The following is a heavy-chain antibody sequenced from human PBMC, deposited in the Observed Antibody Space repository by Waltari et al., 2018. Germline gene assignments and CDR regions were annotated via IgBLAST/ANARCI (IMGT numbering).Heavy chain of an antibody. CDR2: ISRSSTSI. CDR3: ASRSATGRYFDY. J-gene: IGHJ4*02. Sequence: EVQLVESGGGLVQPGGSLRLSCAASGFTFSSYNMNWVRQAPGKGLEWVSYISRSSTSIYYADSVKGRFTISRDNAQNSLYLQLNSLRAEDTAVYYCASRSATGRYFDYWGQGTLVTVSS. V-gene: IGHV3-48*01. D-gene: IGHD6-13*01. CDR1: GFTFSSYN.